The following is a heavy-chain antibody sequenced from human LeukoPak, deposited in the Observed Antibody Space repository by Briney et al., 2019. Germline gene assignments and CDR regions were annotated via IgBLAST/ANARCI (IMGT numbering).Heavy chain of an antibody. J-gene: IGHJ4*02. V-gene: IGHV3-23*01. CDR1: GFTFGSSA. D-gene: IGHD3-22*01. CDR3: AKDFDPTYDYDSGTSAPLDC. CDR2: ISGGGGYK. Sequence: GGSLRLSCAASGFTFGSSAMSWVRQAPGKGLEWVSTISGGGGYKYYADSVRGRFTISRDTSKNTMYLQMNSLRAEDTAVYFCAKDFDPTYDYDSGTSAPLDCWGQGTLVSVSS.